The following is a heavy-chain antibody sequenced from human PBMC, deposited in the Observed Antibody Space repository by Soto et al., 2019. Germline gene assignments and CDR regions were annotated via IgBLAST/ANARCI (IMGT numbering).Heavy chain of an antibody. CDR1: GFTFDDYA. CDR3: AKDLRFLEWLLSGSDAFDI. V-gene: IGHV3-9*01. D-gene: IGHD3-3*01. J-gene: IGHJ3*02. CDR2: ISWNSGSI. Sequence: GGSLRLSCAASGFTFDDYAMHWVRQAPGKGLEWVSGISWNSGSIGYADSVKGRFTISRDNAKNSLYLQMNSLRAEDTALYYCAKDLRFLEWLLSGSDAFDIWGQGTMVTVSS.